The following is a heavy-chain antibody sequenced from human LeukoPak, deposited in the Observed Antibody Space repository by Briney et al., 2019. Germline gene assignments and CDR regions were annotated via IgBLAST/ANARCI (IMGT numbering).Heavy chain of an antibody. CDR1: GGSISRYY. Sequence: PSETLSLTCTVSGGSISRYYWSWIRQPAGRGLEWIGRIYSSGTTNYNPSLKSRVTMSVDTSKNQFSLKLSSVTAADTAVYYCARSGSSAAAVFDYWGQGTLVTVSS. V-gene: IGHV4-4*07. D-gene: IGHD6-13*01. J-gene: IGHJ4*02. CDR3: ARSGSSAAAVFDY. CDR2: IYSSGTT.